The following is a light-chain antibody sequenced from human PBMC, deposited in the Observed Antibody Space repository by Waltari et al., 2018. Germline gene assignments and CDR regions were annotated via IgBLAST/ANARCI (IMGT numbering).Light chain of an antibody. CDR2: DVS. Sequence: QSALTQPRSVSGSPGQSVTVSCTGTSSAIGDYDCVSWYQHHPGKAPKLLIYDVSKRPSGGPDRFSASKSGNTASLTIAGLQAEDEADYYCYSYAGSHEFGGGTKLTVL. V-gene: IGLV2-11*01. J-gene: IGLJ2*01. CDR3: YSYAGSHE. CDR1: SSAIGDYDC.